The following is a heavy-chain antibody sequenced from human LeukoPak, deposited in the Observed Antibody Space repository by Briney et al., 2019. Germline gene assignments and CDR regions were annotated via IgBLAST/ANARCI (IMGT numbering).Heavy chain of an antibody. CDR2: ITSSSSY. D-gene: IGHD4-17*01. CDR1: GFTLSTYS. V-gene: IGHV3-21*01. CDR3: ARDPDPHDYGDYEEGFWYYYAMDV. J-gene: IGHJ6*04. Sequence: GGSLRLSCAASGFTLSTYSMNWVRQAPGKGLEWVSSITSSSSYYADSVKGRFTISRDNAKSSLFLQMNSLRAEDTAVYFCARDPDPHDYGDYEEGFWYYYAMDVWGKGATVTVSS.